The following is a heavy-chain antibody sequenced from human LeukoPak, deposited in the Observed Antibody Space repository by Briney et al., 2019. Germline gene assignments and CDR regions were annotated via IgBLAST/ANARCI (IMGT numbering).Heavy chain of an antibody. J-gene: IGHJ5*02. D-gene: IGHD3-10*01. CDR3: ARVRDVLLWFGELISPFDP. CDR1: GYSISSGYY. Sequence: SETLSLTCTVSGYSISSGYYWGWIGHPPGKGLEGIGRTYHSGRTYYNPSLKSRVTISVDKSKNQFSLKLSSVTAADTAVYYCARVRDVLLWFGELISPFDPWGQGTLVTVSS. V-gene: IGHV4-38-2*02. CDR2: TYHSGRT.